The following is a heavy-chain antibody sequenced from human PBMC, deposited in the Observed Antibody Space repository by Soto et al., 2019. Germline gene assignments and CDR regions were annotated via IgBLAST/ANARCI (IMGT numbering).Heavy chain of an antibody. CDR3: VKGKWYYDFWSAYYPI. CDR1: GFIFDDYP. V-gene: IGHV3-9*01. D-gene: IGHD3-3*01. CDR2: ISWNSGSL. J-gene: IGHJ4*02. Sequence: EVQLVESGGGLVQPGRSLRLSCVASGFIFDDYPMHWVRQAPGKGLEWVSGISWNSGSLGYAHSVKGRFTISRDNAKNSLFLQMNSLRVEDTALYYCVKGKWYYDFWSAYYPIWGQGTLVTVSS.